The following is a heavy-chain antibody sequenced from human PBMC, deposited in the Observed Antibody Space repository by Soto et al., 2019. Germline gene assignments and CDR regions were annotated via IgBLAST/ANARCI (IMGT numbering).Heavy chain of an antibody. J-gene: IGHJ6*03. CDR3: AREANIVVVPAAGGYYYYYMDV. Sequence: GGSLRLSCAASGFTFSSYWMSWVRQAPGKGLEWVANIKQDGSEKYYVDSVKGRFTISRDNAKNSLYLQMNSLRAEDTAVYYCAREANIVVVPAAGGYYYYYMDVWGKGTTVTVSS. CDR2: IKQDGSEK. V-gene: IGHV3-7*03. CDR1: GFTFSSYW. D-gene: IGHD2-2*01.